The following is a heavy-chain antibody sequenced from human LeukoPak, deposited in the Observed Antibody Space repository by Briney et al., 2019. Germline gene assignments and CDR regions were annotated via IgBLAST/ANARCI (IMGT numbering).Heavy chain of an antibody. J-gene: IGHJ4*02. CDR2: IKQDGSDK. D-gene: IGHD4-17*01. CDR3: ARDKTTGDSYFDS. Sequence: HPGGSLRLSCAASGFTFNDYWMSWVRQAPGKGLEWVANIKQDGSDKFYVDSVKGRFIISRDNAKKSVHLQMNSVRAEDTAVYYCARDKTTGDSYFDSWGQGTLVTVSS. CDR1: GFTFNDYW. V-gene: IGHV3-7*01.